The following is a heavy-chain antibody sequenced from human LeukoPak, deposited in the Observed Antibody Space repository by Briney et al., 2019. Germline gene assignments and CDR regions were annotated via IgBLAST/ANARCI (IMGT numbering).Heavy chain of an antibody. CDR2: INHSGST. CDR3: ARNVGYCSSTSCHEDY. V-gene: IGHV4-34*01. Sequence: SETLSLTCAVYGGSFSGYYWSWIRQPPGKGLEWTGEINHSGSTNYNPSLKSRVTISVDTSKNQFSLKLSSVTAADTAVYYCARNVGYCSSTSCHEDYWGQGTLVTVSS. CDR1: GGSFSGYY. D-gene: IGHD2-2*01. J-gene: IGHJ4*02.